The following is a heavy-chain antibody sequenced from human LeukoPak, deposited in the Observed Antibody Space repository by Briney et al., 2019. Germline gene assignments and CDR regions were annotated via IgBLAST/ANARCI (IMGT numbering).Heavy chain of an antibody. J-gene: IGHJ2*01. CDR2: IYYSGST. D-gene: IGHD2-2*01. Sequence: SETLSLTCTVSGGSNSSGDYYWSWIRQPPGKGLEWIGYIYYSGSTYYNPSLKSRVTISVDTSKNQFSLKLSSVTAADTAVYYCAREVPAATLGYFDLWGRGTLVTVSS. V-gene: IGHV4-30-4*01. CDR1: GGSNSSGDYY. CDR3: AREVPAATLGYFDL.